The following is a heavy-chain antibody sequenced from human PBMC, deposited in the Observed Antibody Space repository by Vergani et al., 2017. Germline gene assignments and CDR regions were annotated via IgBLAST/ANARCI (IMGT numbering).Heavy chain of an antibody. CDR2: TIPIFGTA. J-gene: IGHJ4*02. CDR1: GGTFSSYV. Sequence: QVQLVQSGAEVKKPGSSVRVSCKASGGTFSSYVIIWVRQAPGQGLEWMGGTIPIFGTANYAQKFHGRVTITADESTSTAYMELSSLRSEDTAVYYCAQTGSSGYYYDGYFDYWGQGTLVTVSS. V-gene: IGHV1-69*01. CDR3: AQTGSSGYYYDGYFDY. D-gene: IGHD3-22*01.